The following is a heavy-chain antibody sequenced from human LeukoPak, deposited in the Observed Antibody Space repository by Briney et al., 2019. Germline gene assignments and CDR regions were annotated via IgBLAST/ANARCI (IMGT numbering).Heavy chain of an antibody. CDR2: IIPILGIA. V-gene: IGHV1-69*04. J-gene: IGHJ4*02. Sequence: SVKVSCKASGGTFSSYAISWVRQAPGQGLEWMGRIIPILGIANYAQKFQGRVTITADKSTSTAYMELSSLRSEDTAVYYCATARTAMVTFDYWGQGTLVTVSS. CDR3: ATARTAMVTFDY. CDR1: GGTFSSYA. D-gene: IGHD5-18*01.